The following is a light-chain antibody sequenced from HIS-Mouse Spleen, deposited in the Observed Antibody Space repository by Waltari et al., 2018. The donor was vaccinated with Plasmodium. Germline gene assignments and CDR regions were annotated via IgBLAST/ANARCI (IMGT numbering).Light chain of an antibody. CDR2: EDN. V-gene: IGLV6-57*02. CDR3: QSYDSSNHVV. Sequence: NFMLTQPHSVSESPGKTVTISCTGSSGSIASNYAQRYQQRPGSAPTTVIYEDNQRPSGVPDRFSGSIDSSSNSASLTISGLKTEDEADYYCQSYDSSNHVVFGGGTKLTVL. J-gene: IGLJ2*01. CDR1: SGSIASNY.